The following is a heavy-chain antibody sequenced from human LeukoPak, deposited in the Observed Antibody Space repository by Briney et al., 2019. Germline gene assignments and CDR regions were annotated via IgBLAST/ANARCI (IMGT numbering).Heavy chain of an antibody. J-gene: IGHJ4*02. V-gene: IGHV4-31*03. CDR2: TYYSGST. CDR3: ARGGPVVTEY. CDR1: GGSVSSGGYY. D-gene: IGHD4-23*01. Sequence: SQTLSLTCTVSGGSVSSGGYYWSWIRQHPGKGLEWIGYTYYSGSTYYNPSLKSRVTISVDTSKNQFSLKLSSVTAADTAVYYCARGGPVVTEYWGQGTLVTVSS.